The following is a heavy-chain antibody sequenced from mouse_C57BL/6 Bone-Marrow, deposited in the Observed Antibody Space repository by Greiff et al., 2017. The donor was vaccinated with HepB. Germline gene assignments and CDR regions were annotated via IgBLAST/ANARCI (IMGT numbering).Heavy chain of an antibody. CDR3: ARRGYYYAMDY. Sequence: DVKLVESGGDLVKPGGSLKLSCAASGFTFSSYGMSWVRQTPDKRLEWVATISSGGSYTYYPDSVKGRFTNSRDNAKNTLYLQMSSLKSEDTAMYYCARRGYYYAMDYWGQGTSVTVSS. J-gene: IGHJ4*01. CDR1: GFTFSSYG. CDR2: ISSGGSYT. V-gene: IGHV5-6*02.